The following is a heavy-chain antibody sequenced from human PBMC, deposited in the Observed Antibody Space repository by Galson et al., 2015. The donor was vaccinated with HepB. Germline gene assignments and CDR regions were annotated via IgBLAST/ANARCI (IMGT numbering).Heavy chain of an antibody. V-gene: IGHV3-48*04. CDR2: IGPSSSAR. J-gene: IGHJ3*02. Sequence: SLRLSCAASTFIFSTYSMNWVRQAPGKGLEWIAYIGPSSSARYYADSVKGRFTISRDNAKNSLRLQMNSLKAEDTAVYYCTRDRFFHAFDMWGQGTMVTVSS. CDR3: TRDRFFHAFDM. CDR1: TFIFSTYS. D-gene: IGHD3-3*01.